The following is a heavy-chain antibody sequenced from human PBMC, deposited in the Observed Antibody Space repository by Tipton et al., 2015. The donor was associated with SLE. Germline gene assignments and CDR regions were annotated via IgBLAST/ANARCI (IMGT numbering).Heavy chain of an antibody. D-gene: IGHD6-6*01. V-gene: IGHV3-30*04. Sequence: SLRLSCAASGFTFSSYAMHWVRQAPGKGLEWVAVISYDGSNKYYADSVEGRFTISRDNSKNTLYLQMNSLRAEDTAVYYCARDRGSYSSSPQDDYWGQGTLVTVSS. CDR2: ISYDGSNK. J-gene: IGHJ4*02. CDR3: ARDRGSYSSSPQDDY. CDR1: GFTFSSYA.